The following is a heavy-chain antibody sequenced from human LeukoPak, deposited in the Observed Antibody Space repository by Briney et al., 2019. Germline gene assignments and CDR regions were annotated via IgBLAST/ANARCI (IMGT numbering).Heavy chain of an antibody. CDR1: GFTFSSYA. V-gene: IGHV3-30*04. CDR3: ARDERYKRVFDY. CDR2: ISYDGSNK. J-gene: IGHJ4*02. D-gene: IGHD1-1*01. Sequence: PGGSLRLSCAASGFTFSSYAMHWVRQAPGKGLEWVAVISYDGSNKYYADSVKGRFTISRDNSKNTLYLQMNSLRAEDTAVYYCARDERYKRVFDYWGQGTLVTVSS.